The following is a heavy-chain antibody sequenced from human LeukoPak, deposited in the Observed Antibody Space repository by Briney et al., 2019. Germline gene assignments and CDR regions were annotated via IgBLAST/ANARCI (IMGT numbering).Heavy chain of an antibody. CDR1: GGSISSGGYS. V-gene: IGHV4-30-2*01. Sequence: SETLSLTCAVSGGSISSGGYSWSWIRQPPGKGLEWIGYIYHSGSTYYNPSLKSRVTISVDRSKNQFSLKLSSVTAADTAVYCCARGTGVRGVSLYYYYGMDVWGQGTTVTVSS. J-gene: IGHJ6*02. D-gene: IGHD3-10*01. CDR3: ARGTGVRGVSLYYYYGMDV. CDR2: IYHSGST.